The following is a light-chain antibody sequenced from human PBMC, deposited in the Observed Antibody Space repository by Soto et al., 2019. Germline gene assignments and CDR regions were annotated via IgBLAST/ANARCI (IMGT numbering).Light chain of an antibody. CDR3: QHSYSTPRT. J-gene: IGKJ1*01. CDR2: AAS. V-gene: IGKV1-39*01. CDR1: QSISRY. Sequence: DIQMTQSPSSLSASVGDRFTITCRASQSISRYLNWYQQMPGKAPKVLIYAASSLQSGVPSRFSGSGFGADFSRTISTLQPEGFATYYCQHSYSTPRTVGQGNKVDIK.